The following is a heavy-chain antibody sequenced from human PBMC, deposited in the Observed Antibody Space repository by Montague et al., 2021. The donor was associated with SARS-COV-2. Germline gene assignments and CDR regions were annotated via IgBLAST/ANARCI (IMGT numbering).Heavy chain of an antibody. J-gene: IGHJ4*02. CDR2: IYSGGSST. CDR1: GFTFSSYA. CDR3: AKPYYYDSSGYSDY. Sequence: SLRLSCAASGFTFSSYAMSWVRQAPGKGLEWVSVIYSGGSSTYYTDSVMGRFTISRDNSKNTLYLQMNSLRAEDTAVYYCAKPYYYDSSGYSDYWGQGTLVTVSS. D-gene: IGHD3-22*01. V-gene: IGHV3-23*03.